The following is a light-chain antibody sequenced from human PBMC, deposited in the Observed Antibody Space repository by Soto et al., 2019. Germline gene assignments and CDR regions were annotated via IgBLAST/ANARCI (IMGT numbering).Light chain of an antibody. CDR1: QSVSSSY. CDR2: GAS. Sequence: EIVLTQSPGTLSLSPGERATLSCRASQSVSSSYLAWYQQKPCQAPRLLIYGASSRATGIPDRFSGSGSGTDFTLTISRLEPEDFAVYYCQQYESSPTWTFGQGTKVDIK. V-gene: IGKV3-20*01. J-gene: IGKJ1*01. CDR3: QQYESSPTWT.